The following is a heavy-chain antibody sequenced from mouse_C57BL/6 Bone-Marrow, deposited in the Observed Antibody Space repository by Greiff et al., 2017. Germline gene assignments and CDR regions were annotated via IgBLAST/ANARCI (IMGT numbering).Heavy chain of an antibody. CDR3: ARKRGTTVVSYWYFDV. V-gene: IGHV1-7*01. Sequence: VQLQQSGAELAKPGASVKLSCTASGYTFTSYWMPWVQQTPGKGLEWIGYINPSSGYTKYNQKVKDQATLTADKSSSTAYMQLSSLTYEDSAVYYCARKRGTTVVSYWYFDVWGTGTTVTVSS. CDR2: INPSSGYT. J-gene: IGHJ1*03. D-gene: IGHD1-1*01. CDR1: GYTFTSYW.